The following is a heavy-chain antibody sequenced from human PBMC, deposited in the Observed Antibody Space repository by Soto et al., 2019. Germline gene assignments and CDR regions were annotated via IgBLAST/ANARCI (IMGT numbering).Heavy chain of an antibody. J-gene: IGHJ6*02. Sequence: GESLKISCKGSGYSFTSYWIGCVRQMPGKGLEWMGIIYPGDSDTRYSPSFQGQVTISADKSISTAYLQWSSLKASETAMYYCARLIPSSSSYSFYYGMEVWGQGTTVIVSS. CDR3: ARLIPSSSSYSFYYGMEV. V-gene: IGHV5-51*01. CDR2: IYPGDSDT. CDR1: GYSFTSYW. D-gene: IGHD6-13*01.